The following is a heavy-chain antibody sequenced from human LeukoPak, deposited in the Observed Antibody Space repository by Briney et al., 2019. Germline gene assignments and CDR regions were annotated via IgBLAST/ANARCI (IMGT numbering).Heavy chain of an antibody. CDR2: INPNSGGT. V-gene: IGHV1-2*02. Sequence: ASVKVSCKASGYTFTGYYMHWVRQAPGQGLEWMGWINPNSGGTNYAQKFQGRVTMTRDTSISTAYMELSRLRSDDTAVYYCARALRITIFRVASTDNTFDYWGQGTLVTVSS. CDR1: GYTFTGYY. D-gene: IGHD3-3*01. CDR3: ARALRITIFRVASTDNTFDY. J-gene: IGHJ4*02.